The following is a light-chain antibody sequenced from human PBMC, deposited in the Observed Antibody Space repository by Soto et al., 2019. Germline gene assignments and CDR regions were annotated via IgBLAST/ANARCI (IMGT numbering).Light chain of an antibody. CDR3: QQYNSGPCS. CDR1: QSVSSN. V-gene: IGKV3-15*01. Sequence: EIVMTQSPATLSVSPGERATLSCRASQSVSSNLAWYQQKPGQAPRLLIYGASTRATGIPARFSGSGSGKQFTHNISSLQSKDFAVYYCQQYNSGPCSIGLGAKENIK. CDR2: GAS. J-gene: IGKJ3*01.